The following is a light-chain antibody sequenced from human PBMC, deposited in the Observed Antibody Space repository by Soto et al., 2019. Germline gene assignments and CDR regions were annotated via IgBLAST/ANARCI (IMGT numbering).Light chain of an antibody. Sequence: QPVLTQPPSASGTPGQRVTISCSGSSSNIGSTHVYWFQQLPGTAPKLLVYRNDQRPSGVPDRVSGSKSDTSASLAISGLRSEDVANYYCAAWDDSLRGWVFGGGTQLTVL. J-gene: IGLJ3*02. V-gene: IGLV1-47*01. CDR3: AAWDDSLRGWV. CDR2: RND. CDR1: SSNIGSTH.